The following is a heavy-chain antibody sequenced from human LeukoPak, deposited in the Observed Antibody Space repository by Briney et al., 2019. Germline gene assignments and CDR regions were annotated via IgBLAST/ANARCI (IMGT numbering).Heavy chain of an antibody. J-gene: IGHJ4*02. V-gene: IGHV3-23*01. CDR1: GFTFSSYA. CDR3: AKDPCYVIWGSVCDY. D-gene: IGHD3-10*01. Sequence: VGSLRLSCAASGFTFSSYAMSWVRQAPGKGLEWVSTISGSGGSTYYTDSVKGRFTISSDNSKTTLNLQMNSLRAEDTAVYYCAKDPCYVIWGSVCDYWGQGTLVTVSS. CDR2: ISGSGGST.